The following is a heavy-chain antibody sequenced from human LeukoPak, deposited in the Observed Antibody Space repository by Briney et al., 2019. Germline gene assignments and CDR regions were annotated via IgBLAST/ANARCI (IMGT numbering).Heavy chain of an antibody. Sequence: GGSLRLSCAASGFTFSSYAMSWVRQAPGQGLEWVSAISGSGGSTYNADSVKGRFTISRDNSKNTLYLQMNSLRAEDTAVYYCAKDPRLIAVAGPEYFQHWGQGTLVTVSS. CDR1: GFTFSSYA. D-gene: IGHD6-19*01. CDR3: AKDPRLIAVAGPEYFQH. V-gene: IGHV3-23*01. CDR2: ISGSGGST. J-gene: IGHJ1*01.